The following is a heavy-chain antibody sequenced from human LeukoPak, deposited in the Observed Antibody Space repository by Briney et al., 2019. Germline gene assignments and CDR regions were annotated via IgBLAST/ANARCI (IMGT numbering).Heavy chain of an antibody. Sequence: GGSLRLSCAASGFTVSSNYMSWVRQAPGKGLEWVSVIYSGGSTYYADSVKGRFTISRDNSKNTLYLQMNSLRAEDTAVYYCARDMGYSSSWSLDYWGQGTLVTVSS. CDR1: GFTVSSNY. V-gene: IGHV3-53*01. D-gene: IGHD6-13*01. CDR3: ARDMGYSSSWSLDY. J-gene: IGHJ4*02. CDR2: IYSGGST.